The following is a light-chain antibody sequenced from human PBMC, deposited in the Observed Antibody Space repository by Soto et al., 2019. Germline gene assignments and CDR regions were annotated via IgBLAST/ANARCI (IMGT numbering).Light chain of an antibody. CDR1: QSISSY. Sequence: DIQMTQSPSSLSASVGDRVTISCRASQSISSYLNWYQQKPGKAPKLLIYAASSLQSGVPSRFSGSGSGTDFNLTISSLQPEDFATYYCQQSYSTTRTFGQGTKVDIK. CDR2: AAS. V-gene: IGKV1-39*01. CDR3: QQSYSTTRT. J-gene: IGKJ1*01.